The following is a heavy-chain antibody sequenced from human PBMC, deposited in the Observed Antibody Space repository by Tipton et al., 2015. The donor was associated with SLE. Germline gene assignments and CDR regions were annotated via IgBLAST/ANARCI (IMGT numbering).Heavy chain of an antibody. V-gene: IGHV4-34*01. CDR2: INHRGST. CDR1: GGSFSGYY. D-gene: IGHD2-15*01. J-gene: IGHJ6*02. Sequence: TLSLTCAVYGGSFSGYYWSWIRQPPGKGLEWIGEINHRGSTNYNPSLKGRVTISVETSKNQFSLKLGSVTAADTAVYYWARGEFVVVVAATSDYYGRDVWGQGTTVTVSS. CDR3: ARGEFVVVVAATSDYYGRDV.